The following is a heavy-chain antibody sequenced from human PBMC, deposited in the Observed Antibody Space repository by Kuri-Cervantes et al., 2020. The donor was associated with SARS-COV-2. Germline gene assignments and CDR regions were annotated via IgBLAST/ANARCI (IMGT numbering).Heavy chain of an antibody. D-gene: IGHD3-10*01. V-gene: IGHV3-53*01. CDR3: ARDLIFVAYNRGTGAFDI. CDR1: GFTVSSNY. CDR2: IYSGGST. Sequence: GESLKISCAASGFTVSSNYMSWVRQAPGKGLEWVSVIYSGGSTYYADSVKGRFTISRDNSKNTLYLQMNSLRAEDTAVYYCARDLIFVAYNRGTGAFDIWGQGTMVTVSS. J-gene: IGHJ3*02.